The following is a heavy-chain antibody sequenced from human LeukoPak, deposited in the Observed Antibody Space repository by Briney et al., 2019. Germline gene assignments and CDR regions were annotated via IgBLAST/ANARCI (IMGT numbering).Heavy chain of an antibody. J-gene: IGHJ4*02. Sequence: GGSLRLSCASSGFTFSSYGMHWVRQAPGKGLEWVAVISYDGSNKYYADSVKGRFTISRDNSKNTLYLQMNSLRAEDTAVYYCAKDWGDGQSSCVGDYWGQGTLVTVSS. CDR2: ISYDGSNK. CDR1: GFTFSSYG. CDR3: AKDWGDGQSSCVGDY. D-gene: IGHD3-16*01. V-gene: IGHV3-30*18.